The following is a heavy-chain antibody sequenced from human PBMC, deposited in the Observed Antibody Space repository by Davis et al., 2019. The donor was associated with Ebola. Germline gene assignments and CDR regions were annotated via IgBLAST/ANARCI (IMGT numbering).Heavy chain of an antibody. CDR1: GFILGSYA. V-gene: IGHV3-30*04. Sequence: GGSLRLSCAASGFILGSYAMHWVRQTPVKGLEWVAVISYDGSNKYYADSVKGRFTISRDNSKNTLYLQMNSLRAEDTAVYYCAKEGDSANFDYWGQGTLVTVSS. J-gene: IGHJ4*02. D-gene: IGHD3-22*01. CDR2: ISYDGSNK. CDR3: AKEGDSANFDY.